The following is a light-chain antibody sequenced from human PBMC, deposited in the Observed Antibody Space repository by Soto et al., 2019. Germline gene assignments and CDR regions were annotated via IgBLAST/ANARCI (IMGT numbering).Light chain of an antibody. Sequence: EIVLTQSPGTLSLSPGERATLSCRASQSVSNNYLAWYQQKPGQAPRLLIYGASNRATGIPDRFSGSGSGTDFTLTISRLEPEDFAEYYCQQYGSSGTFGQGPKVEIK. J-gene: IGKJ1*01. CDR1: QSVSNNY. CDR3: QQYGSSGT. V-gene: IGKV3-20*01. CDR2: GAS.